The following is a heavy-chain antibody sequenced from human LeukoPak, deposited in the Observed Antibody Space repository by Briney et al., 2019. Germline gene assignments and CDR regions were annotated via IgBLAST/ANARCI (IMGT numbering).Heavy chain of an antibody. CDR3: ARDLAPDYGDYGAFDI. Sequence: GGSLRLSCTASGFTFSSYSMNWVRQAPGKGLEWVSYISSSGSTIYYADSVKGRFTISRGNAKNSLYLQMNSLRAEDTAVYYCARDLAPDYGDYGAFDIWGQGTMVTVSS. D-gene: IGHD4-17*01. J-gene: IGHJ3*02. CDR1: GFTFSSYS. CDR2: ISSSGSTI. V-gene: IGHV3-48*04.